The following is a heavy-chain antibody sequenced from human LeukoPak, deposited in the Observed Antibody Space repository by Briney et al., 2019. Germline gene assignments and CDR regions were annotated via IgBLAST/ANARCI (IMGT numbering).Heavy chain of an antibody. CDR1: GFTFSSYW. Sequence: PGGSLRLSCAASGFTFSSYWMHWVRQAPGKGLVWVSRINSDGSSTSYADSVKGRFTISRDNAMNTLYLQMNSLRAEDTAVYYCARASVYYDSSGYGDYWGQGTLVTVSS. D-gene: IGHD3-22*01. CDR2: INSDGSST. J-gene: IGHJ4*02. CDR3: ARASVYYDSSGYGDY. V-gene: IGHV3-74*01.